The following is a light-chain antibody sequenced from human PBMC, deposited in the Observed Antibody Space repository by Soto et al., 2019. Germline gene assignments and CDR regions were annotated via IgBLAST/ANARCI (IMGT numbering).Light chain of an antibody. Sequence: DIQMTQSPATLSASVGDRVTITCRASQSISRWLTWYQQKPGKAPKLLIYEASSLESGVPSRFSGSGSGTEFTLTISNLQSEDFAVYYCQQYNDWPPLTFGGGTKVDIK. V-gene: IGKV1-5*01. J-gene: IGKJ4*01. CDR2: EAS. CDR1: QSISRW. CDR3: QQYNDWPPLT.